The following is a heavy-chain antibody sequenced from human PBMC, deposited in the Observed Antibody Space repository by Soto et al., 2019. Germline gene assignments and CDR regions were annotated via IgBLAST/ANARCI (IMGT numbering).Heavy chain of an antibody. V-gene: IGHV4-30-4*01. J-gene: IGHJ5*02. CDR2: IYYSGST. CDR3: ARADNWNWFDP. Sequence: PSETLSLTCTVSGGSISSGDYYWSWIRQPPGKGLEWIGYIYYSGSTYYNPSLKSRVTISVDRSKNQFSLKLSSVTAADTAVYYCARADNWNWFDPWGQGTLVTVSS. D-gene: IGHD3-9*01. CDR1: GGSISSGDYY.